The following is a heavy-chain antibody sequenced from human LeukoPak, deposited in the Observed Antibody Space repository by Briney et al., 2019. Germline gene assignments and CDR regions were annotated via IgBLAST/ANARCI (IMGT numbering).Heavy chain of an antibody. V-gene: IGHV4-39*01. J-gene: IGHJ5*02. Sequence: PSETLSLTCTVSGGPISSSSYYWGWIRQPPGKGLEWIGSIYYSGSTYYNPSLKRRVTMSVDTSKNRFSLKVSSVTAADTAVYYCARHLWFGENWNWFDPWGQGTLVTVSS. CDR2: IYYSGST. D-gene: IGHD3-10*01. CDR3: ARHLWFGENWNWFDP. CDR1: GGPISSSSYY.